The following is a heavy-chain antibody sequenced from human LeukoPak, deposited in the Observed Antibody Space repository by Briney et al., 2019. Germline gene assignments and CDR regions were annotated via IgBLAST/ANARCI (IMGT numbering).Heavy chain of an antibody. J-gene: IGHJ2*01. CDR1: GGSISSYY. D-gene: IGHD3-10*01. CDR3: ARAQMVRGVIIKVFWYFDL. Sequence: SETLSLTCTVSGGSISSYYWSWIRQAPGKGLECIGYIYYSGSTNYNPSLKSRVTISVDTSKNQFSLKLNSVTAADTAVYYCARAQMVRGVIIKVFWYFDLWGRGTLVTVSS. V-gene: IGHV4-59*01. CDR2: IYYSGST.